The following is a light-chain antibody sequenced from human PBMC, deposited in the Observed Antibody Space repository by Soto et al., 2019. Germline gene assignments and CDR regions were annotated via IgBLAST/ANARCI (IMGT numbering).Light chain of an antibody. Sequence: EIVWTQSPATLSLSPGERATLSCRASQSVDSSYLAWYHQRPGQAPRLLIYGASSRATGIPDRFSGSGSGTDFTLTISRLEPEDFAVYYCQHFGSSPGTFGQGTKVEIK. CDR2: GAS. J-gene: IGKJ1*01. V-gene: IGKV3-20*01. CDR3: QHFGSSPGT. CDR1: QSVDSSY.